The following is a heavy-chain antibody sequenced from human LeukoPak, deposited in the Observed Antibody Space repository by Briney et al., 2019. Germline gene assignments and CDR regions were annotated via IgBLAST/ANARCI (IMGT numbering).Heavy chain of an antibody. CDR3: ARGSVDTAMVSEYYFDY. D-gene: IGHD5-18*01. J-gene: IGHJ4*02. CDR2: IIPIFGIA. V-gene: IGHV1-69*04. Sequence: HVASVKVSCKDSGGTFSSYAISWVRQAPGQGLEWMGRIIPIFGIANYAQKFQGRVTITADKSTSTAYMELSSLRSEDTAVYYCARGSVDTAMVSEYYFDYWGQGTLVTVSS. CDR1: GGTFSSYA.